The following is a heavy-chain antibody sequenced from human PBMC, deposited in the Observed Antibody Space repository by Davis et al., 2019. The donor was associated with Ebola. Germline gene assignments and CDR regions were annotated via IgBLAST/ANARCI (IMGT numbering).Heavy chain of an antibody. Sequence: GESLKISCAASGFTFSDSYMTWIRQAPGEGLEWVSYISHTGNTIYYADSVKGRFTISRDNAKNSLYMQMNSLRAEDTAVYYCARASYYDLLTGYYNTFDYWGQGALVTVSS. CDR2: ISHTGNTI. V-gene: IGHV3-11*01. D-gene: IGHD3-9*01. J-gene: IGHJ4*02. CDR1: GFTFSDSY. CDR3: ARASYYDLLTGYYNTFDY.